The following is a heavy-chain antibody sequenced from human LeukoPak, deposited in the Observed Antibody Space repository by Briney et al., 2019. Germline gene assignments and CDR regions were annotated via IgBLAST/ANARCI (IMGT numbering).Heavy chain of an antibody. CDR3: ATHYYDSSGYYSPDY. D-gene: IGHD3-22*01. Sequence: GGSLRLSCAASGFTFSSYAMHWVRQAPGKGLEWVAVISYDGSNKYYADSVKGRFTISRDNSKNTLYLQMNSLRAEDTAVYYCATHYYDSSGYYSPDYWGQGTLVTVSS. V-gene: IGHV3-30-3*01. CDR1: GFTFSSYA. J-gene: IGHJ4*02. CDR2: ISYDGSNK.